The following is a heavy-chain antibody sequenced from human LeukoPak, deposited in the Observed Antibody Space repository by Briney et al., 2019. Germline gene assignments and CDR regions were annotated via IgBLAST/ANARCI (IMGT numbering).Heavy chain of an antibody. CDR3: AKVRSGWSPFDY. Sequence: GGSLRLSCVASAFTFSSYALNWVRQGPGKGLEWVSGISGGSDTTYYADSVRDRFTISRDNSKNTLYLQMSSLRAEDTARYFCAKVRSGWSPFDYWGQGTLVTVSS. J-gene: IGHJ4*02. CDR1: AFTFSSYA. D-gene: IGHD6-19*01. CDR2: ISGGSDTT. V-gene: IGHV3-23*01.